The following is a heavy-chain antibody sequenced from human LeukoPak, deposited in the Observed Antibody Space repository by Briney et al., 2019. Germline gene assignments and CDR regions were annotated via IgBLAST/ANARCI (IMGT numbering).Heavy chain of an antibody. CDR2: IYYSGGT. D-gene: IGHD3-22*01. CDR1: GGSISSYY. J-gene: IGHJ6*02. Sequence: PSETLSLTCTVSGGSISSYYWSWIRQPPGKGLEWIGYIYYSGGTNYNPSLKSRVTISVDTSKNQFSLKLSSVTAADTAVYYCARAPYYYDSSGYYTFLYYGMDVWGQGTTVTVSS. CDR3: ARAPYYYDSSGYYTFLYYGMDV. V-gene: IGHV4-59*01.